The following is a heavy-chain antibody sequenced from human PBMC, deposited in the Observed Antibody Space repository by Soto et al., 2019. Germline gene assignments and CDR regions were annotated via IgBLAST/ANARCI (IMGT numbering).Heavy chain of an antibody. V-gene: IGHV3-23*01. CDR2: ISGSGGST. Sequence: GSLRLSCAASGFTFSSYAMSWVRQAPGKGLEWVSAISGSGGSTYYADSVKGRFTISRDNSKNTLYLQMNSLRAEDTAVYYCAKGYSSSWLRTYFDYWGQGTLVTVSS. CDR1: GFTFSSYA. CDR3: AKGYSSSWLRTYFDY. D-gene: IGHD6-13*01. J-gene: IGHJ4*02.